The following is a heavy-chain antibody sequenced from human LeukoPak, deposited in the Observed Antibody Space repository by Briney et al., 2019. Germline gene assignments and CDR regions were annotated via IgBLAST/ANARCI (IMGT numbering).Heavy chain of an antibody. V-gene: IGHV1-18*01. CDR2: ISADNGNT. J-gene: IGHJ4*02. CDR1: GYTFITNG. Sequence: GSVKVSCKASGYTFITNGIGWVRQAPGQGLEWMGWISADNGNTNSDQKLQGRDNMTTDTSTNTAYMELRSLRSDDTAVYYCVRVTDPAAGYWGSSSCYMLGDYWGQGTMVTVSS. CDR3: VRVTDPAAGYWGSSSCYMLGDY. D-gene: IGHD2-2*02.